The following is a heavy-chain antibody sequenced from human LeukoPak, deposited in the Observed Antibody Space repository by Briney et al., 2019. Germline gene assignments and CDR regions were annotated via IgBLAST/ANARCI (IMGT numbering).Heavy chain of an antibody. Sequence: PSETLSLTCAVYGGSLGGYYWSWIRQPPGKGLEWIGEIKHSGSTNYNPSLKSRVTISVDTSKNQFSLKLSSVTAADTAVYYCARADGYYFDYWGQGTLVTVSS. CDR1: GGSLGGYY. CDR3: ARADGYYFDY. D-gene: IGHD4-17*01. V-gene: IGHV4-34*01. J-gene: IGHJ4*02. CDR2: IKHSGST.